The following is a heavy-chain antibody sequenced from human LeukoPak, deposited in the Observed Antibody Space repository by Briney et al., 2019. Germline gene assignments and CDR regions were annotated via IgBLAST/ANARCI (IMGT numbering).Heavy chain of an antibody. Sequence: GGSLRLSCAASGFTFSSYSMNWVRQAPGKGLEWVSYISSSSSTIYYADSVKGRFTISGDNAKNSLYLQMNSLRAEDTAVYYCARAPQTYYYDSSGYLNRFDPWGQGTLVTVSS. CDR3: ARAPQTYYYDSSGYLNRFDP. CDR2: ISSSSSTI. D-gene: IGHD3-22*01. V-gene: IGHV3-48*01. CDR1: GFTFSSYS. J-gene: IGHJ5*02.